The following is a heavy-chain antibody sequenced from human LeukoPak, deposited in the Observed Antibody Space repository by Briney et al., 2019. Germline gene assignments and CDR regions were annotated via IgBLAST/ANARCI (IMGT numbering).Heavy chain of an antibody. CDR1: GGSISSYY. Sequence: SETLSLTCTVSGGSISSYYWSWIRQPPGKGLEWIGYIYYSGSTSYNPSLKSRVTISVDTSKNQFSLKLSSVTAADTAVYYCARLSPLGGSSWYYYYYYGMDVWGQGTTVTVSS. CDR2: IYYSGST. D-gene: IGHD6-13*01. J-gene: IGHJ6*02. CDR3: ARLSPLGGSSWYYYYYYGMDV. V-gene: IGHV4-59*08.